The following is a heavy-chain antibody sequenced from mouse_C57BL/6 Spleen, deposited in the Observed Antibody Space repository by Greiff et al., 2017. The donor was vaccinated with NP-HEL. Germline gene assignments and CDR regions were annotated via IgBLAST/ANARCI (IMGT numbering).Heavy chain of an antibody. CDR3: ARRQGQIYYDYDGYAMDY. D-gene: IGHD2-4*01. V-gene: IGHV1-18*01. Sequence: EVQLQQSGPELVKPGASVKIPCKASGYTFTDYHMDWVKQSHGKSLEWLGDINPNNGGTIYNQKFKGKATLTVDKSSSTAYMELRSLTCEDNAVYYCARRQGQIYYDYDGYAMDYWGQGTSVTVSS. CDR2: INPNNGGT. J-gene: IGHJ4*01. CDR1: GYTFTDYH.